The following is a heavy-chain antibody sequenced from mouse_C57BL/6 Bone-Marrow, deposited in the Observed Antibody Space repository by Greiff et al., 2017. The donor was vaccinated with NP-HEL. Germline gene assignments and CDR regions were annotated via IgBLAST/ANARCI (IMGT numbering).Heavy chain of an antibody. V-gene: IGHV2-6*01. J-gene: IGHJ4*01. CDR3: ARVGPYYSNSYYYAMDY. D-gene: IGHD2-5*01. CDR1: GFSLTSYG. CDR2: IWGVGST. Sequence: VKLMESGPGLVAPSQSLSITCTVSGFSLTSYGVDWVRQSPGKGLEWLGVIWGVGSTNYNSALKSRLSISKDNSKSQVFLKMNSLQTDDTAMYYCARVGPYYSNSYYYAMDYWGQGTSVTVSS.